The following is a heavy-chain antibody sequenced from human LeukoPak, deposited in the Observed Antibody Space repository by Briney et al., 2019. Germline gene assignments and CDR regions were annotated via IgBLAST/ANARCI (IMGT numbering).Heavy chain of an antibody. Sequence: SETLSLTCTVSGGSISSSSYYWGWIRQPPGKGLEWIGSIYYSGSTYYNPSLKSRVTISVDTSKNQFSLKLSSVTAADTAVYYCARDASGFGEFTDAFDIWGQGTMVTVSS. CDR3: ARDASGFGEFTDAFDI. J-gene: IGHJ3*02. CDR1: GGSISSSSYY. V-gene: IGHV4-39*07. D-gene: IGHD3-10*01. CDR2: IYYSGST.